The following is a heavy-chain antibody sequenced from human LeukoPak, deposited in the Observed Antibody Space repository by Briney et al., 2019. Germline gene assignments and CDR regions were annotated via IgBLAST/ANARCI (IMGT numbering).Heavy chain of an antibody. CDR1: GGTFSSYA. CDR3: ASSGWYSYYFDY. D-gene: IGHD6-19*01. V-gene: IGHV1-69*13. J-gene: IGHJ4*02. Sequence: ASAKVSCKASGGTFSSYAISWVRQAPGQGLEWTGGIIPIFGTANYAQKFQGRVTITADESTSTAYMELSSLRSEDTAVYYCASSGWYSYYFDYWGQGTLVTVSS. CDR2: IIPIFGTA.